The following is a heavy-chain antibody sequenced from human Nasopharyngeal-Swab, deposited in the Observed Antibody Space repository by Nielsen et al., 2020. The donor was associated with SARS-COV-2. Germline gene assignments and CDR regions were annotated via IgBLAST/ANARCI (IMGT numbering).Heavy chain of an antibody. CDR3: ATTGYSSVYYVH. CDR1: AGSSTPHS. CDR2: INHSGST. Sequence: SDALSLTCGVYAGSSTPHSPPRIRQPPGKGLEWIGEINHSGSTNYNPSLESRVTLSVDTSKNQFSLNLISVTAADTAVYYCATTGYSSVYYVHWGQGVLVTVSS. V-gene: IGHV4-34*01. J-gene: IGHJ4*02. D-gene: IGHD6-25*01.